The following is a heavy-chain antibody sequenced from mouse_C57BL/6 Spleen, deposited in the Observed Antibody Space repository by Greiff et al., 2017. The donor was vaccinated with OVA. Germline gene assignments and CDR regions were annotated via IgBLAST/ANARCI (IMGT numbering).Heavy chain of an antibody. CDR3: ARLYYGNPYYYAMDY. Sequence: QVQLQQSGAELVKPGASVKMSCKASGYTFTSYWITWVKQRPGQGLEWIGDIYPGSGSTNYNEKFKSKATLTVDTSSSTAYMQLSSLTSEDSAVYYCARLYYGNPYYYAMDYWGQGTSVTVSS. D-gene: IGHD2-1*01. CDR2: IYPGSGST. J-gene: IGHJ4*01. V-gene: IGHV1-55*01. CDR1: GYTFTSYW.